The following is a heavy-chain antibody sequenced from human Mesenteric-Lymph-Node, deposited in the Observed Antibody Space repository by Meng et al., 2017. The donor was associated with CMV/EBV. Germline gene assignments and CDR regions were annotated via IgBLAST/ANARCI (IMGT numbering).Heavy chain of an antibody. CDR2: INSDGSST. J-gene: IGHJ6*02. D-gene: IGHD3-3*01. V-gene: IGHV3-74*01. Sequence: GESLKISCAASGFTVSSHYMSWVRQAPGRGLEWVSRINSDGSSTNYADSVKGRFTISRDNAKNTLYLQMNSLRAEDTAVYYCARDRGHDFWSGYHGLYYYGMDVWGQGTTVTVSS. CDR1: GFTVSSHY. CDR3: ARDRGHDFWSGYHGLYYYGMDV.